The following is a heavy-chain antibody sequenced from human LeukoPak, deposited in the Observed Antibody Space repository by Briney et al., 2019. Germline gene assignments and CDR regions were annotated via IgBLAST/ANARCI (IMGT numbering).Heavy chain of an antibody. V-gene: IGHV3-64D*06. CDR2: ITNNGDNT. J-gene: IGHJ3*02. CDR1: GFTFSSYA. D-gene: IGHD2-21*02. CDR3: VKGVTAHQSDAFDI. Sequence: GGSLRPSCSASGFTFSSYAMHWVRQAPGRGLEYVSAITNNGDNTYYADSVQGRVTISRDNSKNTLYLQMSSLRAEDTAVYYCVKGVTAHQSDAFDIWGQGTMVTVSS.